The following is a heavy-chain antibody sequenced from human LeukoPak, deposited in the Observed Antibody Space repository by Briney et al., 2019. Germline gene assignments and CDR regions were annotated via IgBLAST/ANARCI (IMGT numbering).Heavy chain of an antibody. CDR1: GSSIASLNW. D-gene: IGHD3-16*02. CDR2: IYYTGST. J-gene: IGHJ4*02. CDR3: ARDYYDYVWGSYRYTGLDY. Sequence: SDTLSLTCSVSGSSIASLNWWGWIRQPPGKGLEWIGYIYYTGSTYYNPSLKSRVTISLDTSKNQFSLKLSSVTAADTAVYYCARDYYDYVWGSYRYTGLDYWGQGTLVTVSS. V-gene: IGHV4-28*03.